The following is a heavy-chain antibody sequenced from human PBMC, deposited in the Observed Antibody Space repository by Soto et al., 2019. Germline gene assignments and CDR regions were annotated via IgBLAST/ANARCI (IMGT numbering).Heavy chain of an antibody. V-gene: IGHV4-30-4*01. Sequence: PSETLSLTCTVSGGSISSGDYYWSWIRQPPGKGLEWIGYIYYSGSTYYNPSLKSRVTISVDTSKNQISLKLSSVTAADTAVYYCARDKITGLFDYWGQGTLVTVSS. D-gene: IGHD2-8*02. CDR2: IYYSGST. CDR3: ARDKITGLFDY. J-gene: IGHJ4*02. CDR1: GGSISSGDYY.